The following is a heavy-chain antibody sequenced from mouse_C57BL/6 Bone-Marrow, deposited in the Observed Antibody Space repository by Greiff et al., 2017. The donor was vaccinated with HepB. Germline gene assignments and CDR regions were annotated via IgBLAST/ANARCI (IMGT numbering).Heavy chain of an antibody. Sequence: EVQRVESGGGLVQPKGSLKLSCAASGFTFNAYAMHWVRQAPGKGLEWVAGIRSKSSNYATYYADSVKDRFTISRDDSQSMLYLQMNNLKTEDTAMYYCVRNRGSNDAMDYWGQGTTLTVSS. CDR1: GFTFNAYA. J-gene: IGHJ4*01. V-gene: IGHV10-3*01. CDR3: VRNRGSNDAMDY. D-gene: IGHD1-1*01. CDR2: IRSKSSNYAT.